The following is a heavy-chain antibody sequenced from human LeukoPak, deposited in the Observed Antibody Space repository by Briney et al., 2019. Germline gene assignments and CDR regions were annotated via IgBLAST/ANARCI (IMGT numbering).Heavy chain of an antibody. Sequence: PSETLSLTCTVSGGSISSYYWSWIRQPPGKGLEWIGYIYYSGSTNYNPSLKSRVTISVDTSKNQFSLKLSSVTAADTAVYYCARDVTGAFDIWGLGTMVTVSS. D-gene: IGHD2-8*02. CDR3: ARDVTGAFDI. V-gene: IGHV4-59*01. CDR2: IYYSGST. J-gene: IGHJ3*02. CDR1: GGSISSYY.